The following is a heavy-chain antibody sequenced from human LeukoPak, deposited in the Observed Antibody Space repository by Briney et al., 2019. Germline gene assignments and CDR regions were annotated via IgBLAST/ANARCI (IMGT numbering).Heavy chain of an antibody. Sequence: GGSLRLSCAASGFTFSTYGMHWVRQAPGKGLEWVAFIRYDGSNKYYADSVKGRFTISRDNSKNTLFLQLNSLRAEDTSVYYCAKTAGNYGDYSPFDYWGQGTLVTVS. J-gene: IGHJ4*02. CDR3: AKTAGNYGDYSPFDY. CDR2: IRYDGSNK. D-gene: IGHD4-17*01. V-gene: IGHV3-30*02. CDR1: GFTFSTYG.